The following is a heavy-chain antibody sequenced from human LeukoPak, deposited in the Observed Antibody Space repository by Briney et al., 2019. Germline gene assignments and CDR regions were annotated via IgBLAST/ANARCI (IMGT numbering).Heavy chain of an antibody. D-gene: IGHD5-12*01. CDR3: AKEYSDYYPELDFYYYCYYVDL. CDR1: GYTFTSYG. V-gene: IGHV1-18*01. CDR2: ISAYNGNT. Sequence: GASVKVSYKASGYTFTSYGISWVRQAPGQGLEWMGWISAYNGNTNYAQKLQGRVTMTTDTSTSTAYMELRSLRSDDTAVYYCAKEYSDYYPELDFYYYCYYVDLWGKGTTVTVSS. J-gene: IGHJ6*03.